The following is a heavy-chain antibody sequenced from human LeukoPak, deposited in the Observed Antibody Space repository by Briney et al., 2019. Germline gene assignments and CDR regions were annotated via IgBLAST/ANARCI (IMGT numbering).Heavy chain of an antibody. CDR3: AREPHPGFGPRPHVYGMDV. CDR1: GFTFSSYA. D-gene: IGHD1-14*01. J-gene: IGHJ6*02. V-gene: IGHV3-23*01. CDR2: ISGSGGST. Sequence: GGSLRLSCAASGFTFSSYAMSWVRQAPGKGLEWVSAISGSGGSTYYADSVKGRFTISRDNSKNTLYLQMNSLRAEDTAVYYCAREPHPGFGPRPHVYGMDVWGQGTTVTVSS.